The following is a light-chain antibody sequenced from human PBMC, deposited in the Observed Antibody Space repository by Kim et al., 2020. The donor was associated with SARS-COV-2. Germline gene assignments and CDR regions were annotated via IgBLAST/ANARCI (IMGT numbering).Light chain of an antibody. CDR1: SLRSNY. Sequence: ALGQTVRITGQGDSLRSNYASWYQQKPGQAPILVLYGKNKRPSGIPDRFSGSISGSTASLTITEARAEDEAAYYCASRDITGNHFVFGSETKVTVL. V-gene: IGLV3-19*01. CDR2: GKN. J-gene: IGLJ1*01. CDR3: ASRDITGNHFV.